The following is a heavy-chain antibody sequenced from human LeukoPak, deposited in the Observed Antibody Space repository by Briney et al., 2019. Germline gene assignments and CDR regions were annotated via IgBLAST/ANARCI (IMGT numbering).Heavy chain of an antibody. D-gene: IGHD6-13*01. J-gene: IGHJ6*02. CDR2: INPSGGST. CDR1: GYTFTGYY. Sequence: ASVKVSCKASGYTFTGYYMHWVRQAPGQGLEWMGIINPSGGSTSYAQKFQGRVTMTRDTSTSTVYMELSSLRSEDTAVYYCAXAIAALYGMDVWGQGTTVTVSS. CDR3: AXAIAALYGMDV. V-gene: IGHV1-46*01.